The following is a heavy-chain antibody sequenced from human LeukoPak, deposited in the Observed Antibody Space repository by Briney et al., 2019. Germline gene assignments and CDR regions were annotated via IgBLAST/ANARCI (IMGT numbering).Heavy chain of an antibody. CDR2: IYTSGST. CDR3: ARASYDRDFDY. D-gene: IGHD5-12*01. V-gene: IGHV4-59*10. Sequence: SETLSLTCAVYGGSFSGYYWSWIRQPAGKGLEWIGRIYTSGSTNYNPSLKSRVTMSVDTPKNQFSLKLSSVTAADTAVYYCARASYDRDFDYWGQGTLVTVSS. CDR1: GGSFSGYY. J-gene: IGHJ4*02.